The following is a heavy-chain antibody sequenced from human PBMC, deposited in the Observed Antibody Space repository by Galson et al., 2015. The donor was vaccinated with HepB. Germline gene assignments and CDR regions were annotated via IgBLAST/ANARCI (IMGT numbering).Heavy chain of an antibody. D-gene: IGHD4-17*01. CDR1: GGSISSYY. CDR3: ARVRTTVTTLGDYYMDV. Sequence: SETLSLTCTVSGGSISSYYWSWVRQPPGRGLEWIGSIYYSGSTYYNPSLKSRVTISVDTSKNQFSLKLSSVTAADTAVYYCARVRTTVTTLGDYYMDVWGKGTTVTVSS. V-gene: IGHV4-59*12. CDR2: IYYSGST. J-gene: IGHJ6*03.